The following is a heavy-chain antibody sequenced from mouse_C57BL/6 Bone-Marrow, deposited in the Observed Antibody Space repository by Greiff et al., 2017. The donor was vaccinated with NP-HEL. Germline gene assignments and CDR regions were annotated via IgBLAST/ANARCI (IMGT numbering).Heavy chain of an antibody. J-gene: IGHJ1*03. CDR3: DRISFHYDGSRDWYFDV. V-gene: IGHV14-3*01. CDR2: IDPANGNT. Sequence: VQLQQSVAELVRPGASVKLSCTASGFNIKNTYMHWVKQRPEQGLEWIGRIDPANGNTKYAPKFQGKATITADTSSNTAYLQLSSLTSEDTAIYYCDRISFHYDGSRDWYFDVWGTGTTVTVSS. D-gene: IGHD1-1*01. CDR1: GFNIKNTY.